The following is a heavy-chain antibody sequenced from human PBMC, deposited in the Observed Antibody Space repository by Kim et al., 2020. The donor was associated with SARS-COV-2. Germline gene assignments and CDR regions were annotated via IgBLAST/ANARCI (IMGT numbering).Heavy chain of an antibody. CDR1: GFTFSSYA. Sequence: GGSLRLSCAASGFTFSSYAMHWVRQAPGKGLEWVAVISYDGSNKYYADSVKGRFTISRDNSKNTLYLQMNSLRAEDTAVYYCARVGHYYDSSGYLTHDA. D-gene: IGHD3-22*01. CDR3: ARVGHYYDSSGYLTHDA. J-gene: IGHJ3*01. V-gene: IGHV3-30*04. CDR2: ISYDGSNK.